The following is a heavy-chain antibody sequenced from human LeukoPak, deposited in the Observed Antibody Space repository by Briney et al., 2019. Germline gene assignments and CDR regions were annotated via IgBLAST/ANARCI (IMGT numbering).Heavy chain of an antibody. CDR2: INSDGSST. J-gene: IGHJ4*02. CDR1: GFTFSIYW. V-gene: IGHV3-74*01. Sequence: PGGSLRLSCAASGFTFSIYWMHWVRQAPGKGLVWVSRINSDGSSTSYADSVKGRFTISRDNAKNSLYLQMNSLRAEDTALYYCASGGIYYGAAFDFWGQGTLVTVSS. CDR3: ASGGIYYGAAFDF. D-gene: IGHD1-26*01.